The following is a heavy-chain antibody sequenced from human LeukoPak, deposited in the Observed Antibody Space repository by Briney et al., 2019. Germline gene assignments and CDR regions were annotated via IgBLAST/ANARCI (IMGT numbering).Heavy chain of an antibody. CDR1: GGSISSGGYY. D-gene: IGHD6-19*01. J-gene: IGHJ4*02. V-gene: IGHV4-31*03. CDR2: IYYSGST. CDR3: ARVVAVAGTFDY. Sequence: SQTLSLTCTVSGGSISSGGYYWSWIRQHPGKVLEWIGYIYYSGSTYYNPSLKSRVTISVDTSKNQFSLKLSSVTAADTAVYYCARVVAVAGTFDYWGQGTLVTVSS.